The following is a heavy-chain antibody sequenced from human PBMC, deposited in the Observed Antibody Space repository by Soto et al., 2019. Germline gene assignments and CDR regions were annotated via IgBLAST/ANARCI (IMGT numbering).Heavy chain of an antibody. Sequence: SETLSLTYSVSGGSITTTNYYWGWIRQPPGKGLEWIGRIYYTGITYYNPSLKTRVTISVDTSKNQFSLKLSSVTAADTAVYYCTRLLPAAGAGDFWGLGTLVTVS. CDR3: TRLLPAAGAGDF. J-gene: IGHJ4*02. V-gene: IGHV4-39*01. D-gene: IGHD6-13*01. CDR2: IYYTGIT. CDR1: GGSITTTNYY.